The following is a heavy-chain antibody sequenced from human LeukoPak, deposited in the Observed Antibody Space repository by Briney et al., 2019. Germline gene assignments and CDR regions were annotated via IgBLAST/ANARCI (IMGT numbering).Heavy chain of an antibody. J-gene: IGHJ4*02. Sequence: PGGSLRLSCAASGFTFRSSWMIWVRQAPGKGLEWVSGINWNGGSTGYADSVKGRFTISRDNAKNSLYLQMNSLRAEDTALYYCARDLFRFGPQGETQQYYFDYWGKGTLVTVSS. V-gene: IGHV3-20*04. CDR1: GFTFRSSW. CDR2: INWNGGST. D-gene: IGHD3-16*01. CDR3: ARDLFRFGPQGETQQYYFDY.